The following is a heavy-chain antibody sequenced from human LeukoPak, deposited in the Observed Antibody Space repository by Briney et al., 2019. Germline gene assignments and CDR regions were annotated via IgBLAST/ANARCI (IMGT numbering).Heavy chain of an antibody. CDR2: ILGSGGGDTT. CDR1: GFTFASYA. J-gene: IGHJ4*02. D-gene: IGHD3-3*01. Sequence: GGSLRLSCAASGFTFASYAMSWVRLAPGKGLEWVSSILGSGGGDTTYYADSVQGRFTISRDNSKNTLFLQMYSLRAEDTAVYYCAKEEWLGKMNYFDSWGQGILVTVSS. CDR3: AKEEWLGKMNYFDS. V-gene: IGHV3-23*01.